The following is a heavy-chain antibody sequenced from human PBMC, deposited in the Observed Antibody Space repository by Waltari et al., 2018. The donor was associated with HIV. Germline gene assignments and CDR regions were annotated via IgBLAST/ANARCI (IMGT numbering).Heavy chain of an antibody. Sequence: QVQLQQWGAGVLKPSETLSLTCAVYGGSFSGYCWTWIRQPPGNGLEWIGEVSHSGTTNYSPSLKSRVTVSVDTSKNQFSLKLNSVTAADTAIYYCARGHIVVVPAAIQSGWFDPWGQGTMVTVSS. J-gene: IGHJ5*02. CDR1: GGSFSGYC. D-gene: IGHD2-2*02. CDR2: VSHSGTT. V-gene: IGHV4-34*01. CDR3: ARGHIVVVPAAIQSGWFDP.